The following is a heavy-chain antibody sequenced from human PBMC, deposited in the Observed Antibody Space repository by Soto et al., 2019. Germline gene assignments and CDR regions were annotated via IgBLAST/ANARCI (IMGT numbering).Heavy chain of an antibody. CDR2: INHSGST. CDR1: GGSFSGYY. J-gene: IGHJ4*02. D-gene: IGHD1-26*01. V-gene: IGHV4-34*01. CDR3: ATLGGYSGSYPGAKKAFDY. Sequence: KTSETLSLTCAVYGGSFSGYYWSWIRQPPGKGLEWIGEINHSGSTNYNPSLKSRVTISVDTSKNQFSLKLSSVTAADTAVYYCATLGGYSGSYPGAKKAFDYWGQGTLVTVSS.